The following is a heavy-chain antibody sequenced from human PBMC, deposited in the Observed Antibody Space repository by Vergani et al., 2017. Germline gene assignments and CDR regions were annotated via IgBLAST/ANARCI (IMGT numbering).Heavy chain of an antibody. CDR2: IDHTGRP. CDR1: GGSFTSYH. D-gene: IGHD2-8*01. Sequence: QVQLQQWGGGLLKPSETLSLTCVVNGGSFTSYHWTWIRQSPGEGLEWVGDIDHTGRPDYNPSLKSRLTMSVDKSRNRFSLTLNSVTATDTAIYFCARVNTXTNGHLYYYYYMDVWGQGTAVTVS. CDR3: ARVNTXTNGHLYYYYYMDV. V-gene: IGHV4-34*01. J-gene: IGHJ6*03.